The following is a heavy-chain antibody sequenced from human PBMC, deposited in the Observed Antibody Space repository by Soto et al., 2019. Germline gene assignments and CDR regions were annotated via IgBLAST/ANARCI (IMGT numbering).Heavy chain of an antibody. CDR3: ARQPVATRRDYYYYGMDV. J-gene: IGHJ6*02. CDR1: GYSFTSYW. D-gene: IGHD5-12*01. V-gene: IGHV5-10-1*01. Sequence: RESLKISCKGSGYSFTSYWISWVRQMPGKGLEWMGRIDPSDSYTNYSPSFQGHVTISADKSISTAYLQWSSLKASDTAMYYCARQPVATRRDYYYYGMDVWGQGTTVTVSS. CDR2: IDPSDSYT.